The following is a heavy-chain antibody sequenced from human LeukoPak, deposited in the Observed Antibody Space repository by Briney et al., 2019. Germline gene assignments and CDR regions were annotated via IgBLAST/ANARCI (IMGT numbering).Heavy chain of an antibody. CDR2: IVPMFGIP. Sequence: SVKVSCKASGGTFNYYTINWVRQAPGQGLEWMGRIVPMFGIPDYAQKFQGRVTLTADKSTSTAYMELSSLRSEDAAMYYCAIMGGSTTRAVDYWAQGTLVTVSS. D-gene: IGHD2-8*01. CDR3: AIMGGSTTRAVDY. CDR1: GGTFNYYT. V-gene: IGHV1-69*02. J-gene: IGHJ4*02.